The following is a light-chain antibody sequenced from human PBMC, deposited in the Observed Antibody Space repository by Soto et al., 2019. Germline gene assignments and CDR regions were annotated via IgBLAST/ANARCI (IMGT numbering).Light chain of an antibody. CDR2: EAS. CDR1: QSIDYY. CDR3: QQSYSPSRT. V-gene: IGKV1-39*01. J-gene: IGKJ1*01. Sequence: DIQMTQSPSSLSASLGDRVTITCRASQSIDYYLNWYQQKPGKAPNLLIYEASNLQSGVPSRFSGSGSGTAFTLTISSLQPEDFETYYCQQSYSPSRTLGQGTKVDIK.